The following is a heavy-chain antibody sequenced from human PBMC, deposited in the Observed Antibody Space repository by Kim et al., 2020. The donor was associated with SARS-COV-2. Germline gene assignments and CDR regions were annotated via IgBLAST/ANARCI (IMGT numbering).Heavy chain of an antibody. CDR1: GYTFTDYG. J-gene: IGHJ4*02. CDR3: VRGPKLLPGAMVYY. V-gene: IGHV1-18*01. Sequence: ASVKVSCKASGYTFTDYGISWVRQAPGQGLEWMGWISGYNGNTRYAQNVQGRVTMTTDTSTSTAYMELRSLRSDDTAVYYCVRGPKLLPGAMVYYWGQGTLVTVSS. D-gene: IGHD5-18*01. CDR2: ISGYNGNT.